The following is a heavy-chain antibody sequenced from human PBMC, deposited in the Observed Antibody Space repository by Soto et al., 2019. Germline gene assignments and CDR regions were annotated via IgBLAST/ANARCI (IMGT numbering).Heavy chain of an antibody. CDR2: IYPGDSDT. J-gene: IGHJ6*02. CDR3: ARMRYCSSTSCYTGYGMDV. V-gene: IGHV5-51*01. D-gene: IGHD2-2*02. Sequence: LKISCKGSGYSFTSYWIGWVRQMPGKGLEWMGIIYPGDSDTRYSPSFQGQVTISADKSISTAYLQWSSLKASDTAMYYCARMRYCSSTSCYTGYGMDVWGQGTTVTVSS. CDR1: GYSFTSYW.